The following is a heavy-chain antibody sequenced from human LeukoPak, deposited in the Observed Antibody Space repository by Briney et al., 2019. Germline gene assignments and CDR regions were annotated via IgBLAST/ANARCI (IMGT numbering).Heavy chain of an antibody. Sequence: SETLSLTRTVSGGSISSYYWSWIRQPPGKGLEWIGYIYYSGSTNYNPSLKSRVTISVDTSKNQFSLKLSSVTAADTAVYYCARDRSYDSSGYRNGNYYGMDVWGQGTTVTVSS. CDR2: IYYSGST. V-gene: IGHV4-59*01. J-gene: IGHJ6*02. CDR3: ARDRSYDSSGYRNGNYYGMDV. D-gene: IGHD3-22*01. CDR1: GGSISSYY.